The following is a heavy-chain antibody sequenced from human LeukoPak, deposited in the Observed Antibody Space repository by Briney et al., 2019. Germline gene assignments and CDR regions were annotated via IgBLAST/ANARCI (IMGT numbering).Heavy chain of an antibody. V-gene: IGHV4-30-4*07. J-gene: IGHJ4*02. Sequence: SETLSLTCSVSGGSISGGSDTWNWIRQPPGKSLEWLGHIYYSGFTSYNPSLQSRLLISVDTSKNQFSLRLTSVTAADTAVYYCARGLVVTVYDYWGQGTLVTVSS. CDR2: IYYSGFT. CDR3: ARGLVVTVYDY. CDR1: GGSISGGSDT. D-gene: IGHD2-21*02.